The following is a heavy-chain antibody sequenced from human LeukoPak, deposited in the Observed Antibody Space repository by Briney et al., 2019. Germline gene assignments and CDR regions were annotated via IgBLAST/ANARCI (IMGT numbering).Heavy chain of an antibody. D-gene: IGHD1-26*01. CDR2: ISYDGSNK. CDR3: ARWGSGSYEAFDY. Sequence: TGGSLRLSCAASGFTFSSYAMHWVRQAPGKGLEWVAVISYDGSNKYYADSVKGRFTISRDNSKNTLYLQMNSLRAEDTAVYYCARWGSGSYEAFDYWGQGTLVTVSS. J-gene: IGHJ4*02. V-gene: IGHV3-30-3*01. CDR1: GFTFSSYA.